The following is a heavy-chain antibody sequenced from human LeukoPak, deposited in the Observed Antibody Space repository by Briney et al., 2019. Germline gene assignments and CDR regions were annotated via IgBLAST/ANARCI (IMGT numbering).Heavy chain of an antibody. J-gene: IGHJ4*02. D-gene: IGHD5-24*01. Sequence: PGGSLRLSCVASGFTFSSYEMNWVRQAPGRGLEWVSYMSFSGSSTYYADSVKGRFTISRDNAKNSLYLQMNSLRAEDTAIYYCASRQSYTGYNYWGQGTLVTVSS. CDR3: ASRQSYTGYNY. V-gene: IGHV3-48*03. CDR1: GFTFSSYE. CDR2: MSFSGSST.